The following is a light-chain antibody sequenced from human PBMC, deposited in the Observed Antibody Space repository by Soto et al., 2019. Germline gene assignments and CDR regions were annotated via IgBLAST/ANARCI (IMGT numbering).Light chain of an antibody. V-gene: IGLV6-57*02. CDR2: EDN. CDR3: QSYDSSNVV. J-gene: IGLJ2*01. Sequence: NFMLTQPHSVSESPGKTVTISCTDSSGSIASNYVQWYQQRPGSAPTTVIYEDNQRPSGVPDRFSGSSDSSSNSASLTISGLKTEDEADYYCQSYDSSNVVFGGGTKLTVL. CDR1: SGSIASNY.